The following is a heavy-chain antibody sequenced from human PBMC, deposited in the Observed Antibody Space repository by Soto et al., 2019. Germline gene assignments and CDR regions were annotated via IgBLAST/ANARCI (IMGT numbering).Heavy chain of an antibody. V-gene: IGHV4-31*03. D-gene: IGHD3-22*01. J-gene: IGHJ4*02. CDR2: IYYSGST. CDR3: ARESSSGLFDY. Sequence: TLSLTCTVSGGSISSGGYYWSWIRQHPGKGLEWIGYIYYSGSTYYNPSLKSRVTISVDTSKNQFSLKLSSVTAADTAVYYCARESSSGLFDYWGQGTLVTVSS. CDR1: GGSISSGGYY.